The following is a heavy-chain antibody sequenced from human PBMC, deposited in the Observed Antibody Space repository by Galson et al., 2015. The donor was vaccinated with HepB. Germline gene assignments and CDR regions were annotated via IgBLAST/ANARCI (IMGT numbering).Heavy chain of an antibody. CDR3: ARETRTGTTRYGWFDP. CDR1: GYTFTGYY. V-gene: IGHV1-2*02. CDR2: INPNSGGT. J-gene: IGHJ5*02. Sequence: SVKVSCKASGYTFTGYYMHWVRQAPGQGLEWMGWINPNSGGTNYAQKFQGRVTMTRDTSISTAYMELSRLRSDDTAVYYCARETRTGTTRYGWFDPWGQGTLVTVSS. D-gene: IGHD1-7*01.